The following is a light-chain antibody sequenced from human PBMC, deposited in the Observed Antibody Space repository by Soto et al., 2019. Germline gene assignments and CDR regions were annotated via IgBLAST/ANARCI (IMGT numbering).Light chain of an antibody. V-gene: IGKV1-5*01. J-gene: IGKJ5*01. CDR1: QSISSW. CDR2: DAS. Sequence: DIQMTQSPSTLSASVGDGVTITCRASQSISSWLAWYQQKPGKAPKLLIYDASSLESGVPSRFSGSGSGTEFTLTISSLQPDDFATYYCQQYNSYSITVGQGTRLEI. CDR3: QQYNSYSIT.